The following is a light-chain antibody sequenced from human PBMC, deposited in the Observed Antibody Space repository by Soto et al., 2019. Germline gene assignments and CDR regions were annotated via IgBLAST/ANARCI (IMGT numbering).Light chain of an antibody. Sequence: IRMTQSPATLSAYKGDRVTITCRASQSTSSWLAWYQQKPGKAPKLLIYDASSLESGVPSRFSGSGSGTDFTLTISSLQPEDFATYYCQQSYSTPRPFGQGTMVDIK. J-gene: IGKJ1*01. CDR3: QQSYSTPRP. CDR2: DAS. CDR1: QSTSSW. V-gene: IGKV1-5*01.